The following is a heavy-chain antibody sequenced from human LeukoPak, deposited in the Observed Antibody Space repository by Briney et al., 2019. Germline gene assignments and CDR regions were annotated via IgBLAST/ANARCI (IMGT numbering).Heavy chain of an antibody. Sequence: GGSLRLSCAASGFTFSSYEMSWVRQAPGKGLEWVSYISSSGSTIYYADSVKGRFTISRDNAKNSLYLQMNSLRAEDTAVYYCAELGITIIGGVWGKGTTVTISS. CDR3: AELGITIIGGV. D-gene: IGHD3-10*02. CDR2: ISSSGSTI. J-gene: IGHJ6*04. V-gene: IGHV3-48*03. CDR1: GFTFSSYE.